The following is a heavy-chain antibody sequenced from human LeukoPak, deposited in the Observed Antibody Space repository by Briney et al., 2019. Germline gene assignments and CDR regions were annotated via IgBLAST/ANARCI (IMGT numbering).Heavy chain of an antibody. CDR3: ARDQSPGLFDY. CDR2: ISGYNGHT. Sequence: ASVKVSCKASGYTFNTYGISWMRQTPGQGLEWMGWISGYNGHTNFPQKFQDRVTMTTDTSTNTAYMELRSLRSDDTAIYYCARDQSPGLFDYWGREPWSPSPQ. J-gene: IGHJ4*02. CDR1: GYTFNTYG. V-gene: IGHV1-18*01.